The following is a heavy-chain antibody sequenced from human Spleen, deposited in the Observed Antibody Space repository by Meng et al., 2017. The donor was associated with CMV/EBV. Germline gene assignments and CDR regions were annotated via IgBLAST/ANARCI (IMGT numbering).Heavy chain of an antibody. D-gene: IGHD3-3*01. V-gene: IGHV3-20*04. CDR2: INWNGGST. CDR1: GFTFDDYG. J-gene: IGHJ4*02. CDR3: AKDVVWKGYDVTAGYFDN. Sequence: GGSLRLSCAASGFTFDDYGMSWVRQAPGKGLERVSGINWNGGSTGYADSVKGRITISRDNAKNSLYLQMNSLRAEDTAFYYCAKDVVWKGYDVTAGYFDNWGQGVLVTVSS.